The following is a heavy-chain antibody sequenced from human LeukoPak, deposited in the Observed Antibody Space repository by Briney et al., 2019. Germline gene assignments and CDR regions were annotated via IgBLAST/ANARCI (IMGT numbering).Heavy chain of an antibody. D-gene: IGHD6-13*01. CDR2: IYYSGST. Sequence: PSETLSLTCTVSGGSISSSSYYWGWIRQPPGKGLEWIGSIYYSGSTNYNPSLKSRVTISVDTSKNQFSLKLSSVTAADTAVYYCARRLEYSSSWSLGDNSIYYYYYMDVWGKGTTVTISS. J-gene: IGHJ6*03. CDR3: ARRLEYSSSWSLGDNSIYYYYYMDV. CDR1: GGSISSSSYY. V-gene: IGHV4-39*07.